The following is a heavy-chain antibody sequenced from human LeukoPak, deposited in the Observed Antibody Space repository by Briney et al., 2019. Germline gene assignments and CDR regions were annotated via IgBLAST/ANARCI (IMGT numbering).Heavy chain of an antibody. CDR1: GYSITSSSW. CDR2: IYYSGST. CDR3: AADTPHAY. J-gene: IGHJ4*02. Sequence: SDTLSLTCAVSGYSITSSSWWGWIRQPPGKGLEWIGSIYYSGSTYYNPSLKSRVTISVDTSKNQFSLKLSSVTAADTAVYYCAADTPHAYWGQGTLVTVSS. V-gene: IGHV4-39*01. D-gene: IGHD3-16*01.